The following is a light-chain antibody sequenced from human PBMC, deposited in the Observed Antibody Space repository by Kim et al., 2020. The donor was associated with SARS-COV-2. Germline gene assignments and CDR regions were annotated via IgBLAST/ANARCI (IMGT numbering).Light chain of an antibody. Sequence: DIQMTQSPSTLSASVGDRVTITCRASQSISMWLAWYQQQAGKAPKLLIYKASTLESGVPSRFSGSGFGTEFTLTISSLQPDDFATYYCQRYDGYSAVGPGTKLEI. CDR3: QRYDGYSA. J-gene: IGKJ2*01. V-gene: IGKV1-5*03. CDR2: KAS. CDR1: QSISMW.